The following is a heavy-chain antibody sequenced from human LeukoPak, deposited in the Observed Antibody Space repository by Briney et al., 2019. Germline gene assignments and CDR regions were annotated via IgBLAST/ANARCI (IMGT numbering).Heavy chain of an antibody. CDR3: TREGAKDFDY. CDR1: GFTFGDYA. J-gene: IGHJ4*02. Sequence: PGGSLRLSCTASGFTFGDYAMSWFRQAPGKGLEWVGFIRSKTYGGTTEYAASVKGRYTISRDDSKSIAFLQMNSLKTEDTAVYYCTREGAKDFDYWGQGTQVTVSS. V-gene: IGHV3-49*03. CDR2: IRSKTYGGTT.